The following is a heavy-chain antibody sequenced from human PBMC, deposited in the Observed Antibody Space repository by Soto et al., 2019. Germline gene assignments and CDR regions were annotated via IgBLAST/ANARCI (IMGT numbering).Heavy chain of an antibody. J-gene: IGHJ6*02. Sequence: SVKVSCKASGYTFTSYAISWVRQAPGQGLEWMGGIIPIFGTANYAQKFQGRVTITADESTSTAYMELSSLRSEDTAVYYCARELRYFDWPPQDGMDVWGQGTTVTVSS. CDR1: GYTFTSYA. D-gene: IGHD3-9*01. CDR2: IIPIFGTA. V-gene: IGHV1-69*13. CDR3: ARELRYFDWPPQDGMDV.